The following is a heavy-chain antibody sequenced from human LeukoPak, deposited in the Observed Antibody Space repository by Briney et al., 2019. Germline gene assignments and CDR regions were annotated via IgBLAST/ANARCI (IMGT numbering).Heavy chain of an antibody. CDR3: TRVSDFWSGLPHDY. J-gene: IGHJ4*02. Sequence: GGSLRLSCTASGFTFGDYAMSWVRQAPGKGLEWVGFIRSKAYGGTTEYAASVKGRFTISRDDPKSIAYLQMNSLKTEDTAVYYCTRVSDFWSGLPHDYWGQGTLVTVSS. CDR1: GFTFGDYA. D-gene: IGHD3-3*01. CDR2: IRSKAYGGTT. V-gene: IGHV3-49*04.